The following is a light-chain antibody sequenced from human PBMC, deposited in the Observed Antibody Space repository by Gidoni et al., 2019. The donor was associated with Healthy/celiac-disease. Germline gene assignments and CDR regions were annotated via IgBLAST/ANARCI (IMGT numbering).Light chain of an antibody. Sequence: DIALTHSPATLSFSPGERAPLSCRPSQSASSYFAWYQQKPGQSPRLLIYEASSGATGIPAGFSGSGSGTDFTLTISSLEPEDFAVYYCQRRGNWPITFGEGTRLKIK. CDR2: EAS. V-gene: IGKV3-11*01. CDR1: QSASSY. CDR3: QRRGNWPIT. J-gene: IGKJ5*01.